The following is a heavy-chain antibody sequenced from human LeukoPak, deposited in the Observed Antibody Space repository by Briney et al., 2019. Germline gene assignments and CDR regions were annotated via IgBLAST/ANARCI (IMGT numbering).Heavy chain of an antibody. Sequence: GASVKVSCKASGYSFTSHYMHWVRQAPGQGLEWMGLINPSGSSTLYAQKFQGRVTMTRDMSTTTDYMELSSLRSEDTAVYYCARDLTHRRNYDNSGYQIVPAFWGQGTLVTVSS. J-gene: IGHJ4*02. CDR2: INPSGSST. CDR1: GYSFTSHY. D-gene: IGHD3-22*01. CDR3: ARDLTHRRNYDNSGYQIVPAF. V-gene: IGHV1-46*01.